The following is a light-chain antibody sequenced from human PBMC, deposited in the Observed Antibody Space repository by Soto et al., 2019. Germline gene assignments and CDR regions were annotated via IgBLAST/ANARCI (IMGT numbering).Light chain of an antibody. CDR2: AAS. CDR3: LQANSFPFT. Sequence: DIQMTQSPSSVSASVGDRVTITCRVSLGVSIWLAWYQQKPGKAPKLLIYAASSLQSGVPSRFSGSGSVTDFTLTISSLQPEDFATYYCLQANSFPFTFGQGTRLEIK. V-gene: IGKV1-12*02. J-gene: IGKJ5*01. CDR1: LGVSIW.